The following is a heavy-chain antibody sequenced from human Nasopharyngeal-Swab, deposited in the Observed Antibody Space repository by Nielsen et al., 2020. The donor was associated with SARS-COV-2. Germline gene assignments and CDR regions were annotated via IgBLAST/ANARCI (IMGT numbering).Heavy chain of an antibody. CDR2: ISYDGSNK. CDR3: ARDKIRLALDY. CDR1: GFTFSSYA. V-gene: IGHV3-30-3*01. J-gene: IGHJ4*02. Sequence: GGSLRLSCAASGFTFSSYAMHWVRQAPGKGLEWVAVISYDGSNKYYADSVKGRFTISRDNSKNTLYLQMNSLRAEDTAVYYCARDKIRLALDYWGQGTLVTVSS. D-gene: IGHD6-19*01.